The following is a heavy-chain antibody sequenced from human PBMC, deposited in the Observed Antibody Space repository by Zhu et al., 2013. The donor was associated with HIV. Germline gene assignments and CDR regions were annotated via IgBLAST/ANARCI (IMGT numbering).Heavy chain of an antibody. CDR1: GGTFTSYA. D-gene: IGHD3-3*01. Sequence: QVQLVQSGAEVKKPGSSVKVSCKASGGTFTSYAISWVRQAPGQGLEWMGGIIPIFGTASYAQKFQGRVTITADKSTSTAYMDLSSLRSDDTAVYFCARNQVDDNDDFWSDFYYYAMDVWGRRDHGHRHL. CDR2: IIPIFGTA. V-gene: IGHV1-69*06. J-gene: IGHJ6*02. CDR3: ARNQVDDNDDFWSDFYYYAMDV.